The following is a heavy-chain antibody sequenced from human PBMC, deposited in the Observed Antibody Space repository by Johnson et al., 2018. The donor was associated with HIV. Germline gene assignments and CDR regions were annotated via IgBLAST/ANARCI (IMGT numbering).Heavy chain of an antibody. D-gene: IGHD3-9*01. J-gene: IGHJ3*02. Sequence: VQLVESWGGVVRPGGSLRLSCAASGFTFDDYGMSWVRQAPGKGLEWVSGINRRGDSTGYADHVKGRFTISRDNAKNSLYLQMNIRRAEETALYYCARALYFVASTSPLESVAFDIWGQGTMVTVSS. CDR3: ARALYFVASTSPLESVAFDI. V-gene: IGHV3-20*04. CDR1: GFTFDDYG. CDR2: INRRGDST.